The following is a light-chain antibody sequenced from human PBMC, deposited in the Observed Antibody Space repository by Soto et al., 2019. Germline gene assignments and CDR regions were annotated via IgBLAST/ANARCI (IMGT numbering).Light chain of an antibody. J-gene: IGKJ1*01. Sequence: DIQMTQSPSSVSASVGDRVTITCRASQAISSWLAWYQQKPGRAPKLLIYSASSLQNGAPSRFTGSGSGTDFTLTISSLQAEDVAVYYCQQYYSTPRTFGQGTKVEIK. V-gene: IGKV1-12*01. CDR3: QQYYSTPRT. CDR1: QAISSW. CDR2: SAS.